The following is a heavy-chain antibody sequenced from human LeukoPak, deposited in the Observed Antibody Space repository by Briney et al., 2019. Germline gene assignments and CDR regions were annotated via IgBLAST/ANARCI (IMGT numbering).Heavy chain of an antibody. CDR2: IYYSGST. D-gene: IGHD3-3*01. J-gene: IGHJ3*02. CDR3: ARESDFWSGPDAFDI. CDR1: GGGLSYY. V-gene: IGHV4-59*02. Sequence: SETLSLTCTVSGGGLSYYWGWIRQPPGKGLEWIGYIYYSGSTNYNPSLKSRVTISVDTSKNQFSLKLSSVTAADTAVYYCARESDFWSGPDAFDIWGQGTMVTVSS.